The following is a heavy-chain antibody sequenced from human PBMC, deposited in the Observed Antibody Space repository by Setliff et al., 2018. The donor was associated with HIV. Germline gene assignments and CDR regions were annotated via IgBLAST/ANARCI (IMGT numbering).Heavy chain of an antibody. D-gene: IGHD3-10*01. CDR1: GGSFSGYS. J-gene: IGHJ6*03. CDR3: ARGVRGSGTNMVRGLLYDYSFRYMDV. Sequence: LSLTCVVYGGSFSGYSWTWIRQPPGKGLEWIGEINHSGSANRNPSLMGRVTMSVDTAKNQFSLELSSVTAADTAVYFCARGVRGSGTNMVRGLLYDYSFRYMDVWGIGTTVTVSS. CDR2: INHSGSA. V-gene: IGHV4-34*01.